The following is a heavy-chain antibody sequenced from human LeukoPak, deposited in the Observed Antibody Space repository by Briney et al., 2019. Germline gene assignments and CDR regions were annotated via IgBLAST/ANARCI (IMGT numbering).Heavy chain of an antibody. CDR1: GYTFTRYY. J-gene: IGHJ4*02. V-gene: IGHV1-46*01. CDR3: ARTNLAAAGRRMLNY. Sequence: ASVKVSCKASGYTFTRYYMHWVRQAPAQALEWMGIINPSGGSTSYAQKFQGRVTMTRNTSISTAYMELSSLRSEDTAVYYCARTNLAAAGRRMLNYWGQGTLVTVSS. CDR2: INPSGGST. D-gene: IGHD6-13*01.